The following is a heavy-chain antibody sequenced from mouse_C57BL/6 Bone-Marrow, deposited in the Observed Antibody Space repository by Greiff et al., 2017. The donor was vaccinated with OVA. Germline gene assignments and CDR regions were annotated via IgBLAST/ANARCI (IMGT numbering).Heavy chain of an antibody. CDR1: GYTFTSYG. D-gene: IGHD1-1*01. CDR2: IYPRSGNT. CDR3: ARSYYGSSYDAMDY. J-gene: IGHJ4*01. Sequence: VQGVESGAELARPGASVKLSCKASGYTFTSYGISWVKQRTGQGLEWIGEIYPRSGNTYYNEKFKGKATLTADKSSSTAYMELRSLTSEDSAVYFCARSYYGSSYDAMDYWGQGTSVTVSS. V-gene: IGHV1-81*01.